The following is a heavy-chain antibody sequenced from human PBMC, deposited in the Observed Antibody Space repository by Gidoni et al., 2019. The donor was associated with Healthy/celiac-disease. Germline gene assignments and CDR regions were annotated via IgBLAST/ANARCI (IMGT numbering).Heavy chain of an antibody. J-gene: IGHJ4*02. CDR2: IYYSGST. Sequence: QLQLQESGPGLVKPSETLSLTCTVSGGSISSSSYYWGWIRQPPGKGLEWIGSIYYSGSTDYNPSLKSRVTISVDTSKNQFSLKLSSVTAADTAVYYCASTYYYGSGVDYWGQGTLVTVSS. CDR3: ASTYYYGSGVDY. D-gene: IGHD3-10*01. V-gene: IGHV4-39*01. CDR1: GGSISSSSYY.